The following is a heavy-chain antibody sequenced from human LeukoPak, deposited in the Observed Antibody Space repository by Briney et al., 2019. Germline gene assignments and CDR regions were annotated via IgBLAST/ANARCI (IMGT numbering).Heavy chain of an antibody. J-gene: IGHJ4*02. CDR2: ISYDGSNK. Sequence: GRSLRLSCAASGFTFSSYAMHWVRQAPGKGLEWVAVISYDGSNKYYADSVKGRFTISRDNTKNLLYLQMSSLRAEDTAVYYCATDRGWRTSGYYLYYFEYWGQGTLVTFSS. CDR3: ATDRGWRTSGYYLYYFEY. D-gene: IGHD3-3*01. CDR1: GFTFSSYA. V-gene: IGHV3-30-3*01.